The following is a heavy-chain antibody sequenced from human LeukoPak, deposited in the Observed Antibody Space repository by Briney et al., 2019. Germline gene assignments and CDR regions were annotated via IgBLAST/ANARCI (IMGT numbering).Heavy chain of an antibody. D-gene: IGHD6-6*01. J-gene: IGHJ4*02. Sequence: PGGSLRLSCAASGFTFSSYDMTWVRQAPGKGLEWVSSISSSSSYIYYADSVRGRFTISRDNAKNSLYLQMNSLRAEDTAVYYCASFGSSGYWGQGTLVTVSS. CDR1: GFTFSSYD. CDR3: ASFGSSGY. CDR2: ISSSSSYI. V-gene: IGHV3-21*01.